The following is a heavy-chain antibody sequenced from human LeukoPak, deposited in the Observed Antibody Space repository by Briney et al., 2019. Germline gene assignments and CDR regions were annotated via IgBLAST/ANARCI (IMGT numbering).Heavy chain of an antibody. D-gene: IGHD5-18*01. CDR2: ISWNSGSI. Sequence: QPGRSLRLSCAASGFTFDDYAMHWVRQAQGKGLEWVSGISWNSGSIGYADSVKGRFTISRDNAKNSLYLQMNSLRAEDMALYYCAKDMGYSYGSVKDYWGQGTLVTVSS. CDR3: AKDMGYSYGSVKDY. J-gene: IGHJ4*02. V-gene: IGHV3-9*03. CDR1: GFTFDDYA.